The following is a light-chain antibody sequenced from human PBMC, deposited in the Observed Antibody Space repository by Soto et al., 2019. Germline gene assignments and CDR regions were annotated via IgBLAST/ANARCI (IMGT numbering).Light chain of an antibody. CDR1: SNDVGGYNY. J-gene: IGLJ1*01. CDR3: SSFAVSNSFV. Sequence: QPALTQPPSASGSPGQSVTISCTRTSNDVGGYNYVSWYQQHPGKAPKLMIYEVNKRPSGVPDRFSGSKSGNTASLTVSGLQAEDEADYYCSSFAVSNSFVFGTGTKVTVL. CDR2: EVN. V-gene: IGLV2-8*01.